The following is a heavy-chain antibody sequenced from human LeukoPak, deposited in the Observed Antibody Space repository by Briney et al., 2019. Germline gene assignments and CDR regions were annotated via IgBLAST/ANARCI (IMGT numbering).Heavy chain of an antibody. CDR1: GGTFSSYA. V-gene: IGHV1-18*01. D-gene: IGHD5-12*01. Sequence: ASVKVSCKASGGTFSSYAISWVRQAPGQGLEWMGWISAYNANTNHAQKLQGRVTMTTDTSTSTAYMELRSLRSDDTAVYYCARDRSGYEGGDYWGQGTLVTVSS. CDR3: ARDRSGYEGGDY. CDR2: ISAYNANT. J-gene: IGHJ4*02.